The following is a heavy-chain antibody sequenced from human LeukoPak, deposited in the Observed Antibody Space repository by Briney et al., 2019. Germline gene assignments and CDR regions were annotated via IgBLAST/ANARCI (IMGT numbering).Heavy chain of an antibody. Sequence: GGSLRLSCAASGFTVSSNYMSWVRQAPGKGLEWVPVIYSGGSTYYADSVKGRFTISRDNSKNTLYLQMNSLRAEDTAVYYCAKEGPTDYGDYEFDYWSQGTLVTVSS. D-gene: IGHD4-17*01. J-gene: IGHJ4*02. CDR1: GFTVSSNY. V-gene: IGHV3-53*01. CDR3: AKEGPTDYGDYEFDY. CDR2: IYSGGST.